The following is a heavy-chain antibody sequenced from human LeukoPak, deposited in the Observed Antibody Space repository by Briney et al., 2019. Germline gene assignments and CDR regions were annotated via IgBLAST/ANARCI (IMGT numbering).Heavy chain of an antibody. Sequence: SETLSLTCTVSGGSIRSYWSWIRQPAGKGLEWIGRIYGSGSTDYNPSLKSRVTMSIDTSKNQFSLRLSSVTAADTAVYYCATPYYYDNSVYAFDIWGQGTMVTVSS. D-gene: IGHD3-22*01. V-gene: IGHV4-4*07. CDR3: ATPYYYDNSVYAFDI. CDR1: GGSIRSY. J-gene: IGHJ3*02. CDR2: IYGSGST.